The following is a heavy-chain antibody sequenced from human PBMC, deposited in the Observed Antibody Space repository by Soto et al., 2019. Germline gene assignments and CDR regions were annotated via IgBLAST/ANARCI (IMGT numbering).Heavy chain of an antibody. CDR3: AKIPHSSSWYLDAFDI. CDR1: GFTFSSYA. V-gene: IGHV3-23*01. Sequence: EVQLLESGGGLVQPGGSLRLSCAASGFTFSSYAMSSVRQAPGKGLEWVSAISGSGGSTYYADSVKGRFTISRDNSKNTLYLQMNSLRAEDTAVYYCAKIPHSSSWYLDAFDIWGQGTMVTVSS. J-gene: IGHJ3*02. CDR2: ISGSGGST. D-gene: IGHD6-13*01.